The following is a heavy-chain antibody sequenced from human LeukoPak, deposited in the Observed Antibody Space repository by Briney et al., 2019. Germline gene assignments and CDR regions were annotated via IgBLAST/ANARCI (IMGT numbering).Heavy chain of an antibody. Sequence: GGSLRLSCAASGFTFSSYSMNWVRQAPGRGLEWVSGISNTNSYIYYADSVKGRFTISRDNAKNSLYLQMNSLRVEDTAVYYCARVPSDYWGQGTLVTVSS. CDR2: ISNTNSYI. J-gene: IGHJ4*02. CDR1: GFTFSSYS. V-gene: IGHV3-21*01. CDR3: ARVPSDY.